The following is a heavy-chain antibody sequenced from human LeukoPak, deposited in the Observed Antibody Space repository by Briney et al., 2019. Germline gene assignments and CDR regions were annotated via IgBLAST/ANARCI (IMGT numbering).Heavy chain of an antibody. Sequence: ASVKVSCKAFGYTFTDYYMHWVRQAPGQGLEWMGWIIPNSGGTNYAQKFQGRVTMTRDTSISTAYMELSRLRSDDTAVYYCARGTYNYGNDYWGQGTLVTVSS. V-gene: IGHV1-2*02. CDR1: GYTFTDYY. CDR2: IIPNSGGT. J-gene: IGHJ4*02. CDR3: ARGTYNYGNDY. D-gene: IGHD5-18*01.